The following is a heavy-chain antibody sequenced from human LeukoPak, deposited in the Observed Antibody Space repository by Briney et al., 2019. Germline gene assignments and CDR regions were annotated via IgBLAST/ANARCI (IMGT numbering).Heavy chain of an antibody. CDR3: ARDGSGTENDY. CDR2: ITSDGSTT. CDR1: GFSFSSAW. V-gene: IGHV3-74*01. J-gene: IGHJ4*02. D-gene: IGHD3-10*01. Sequence: GGSLRLSCAASGFSFSSAWMHWVRQAPGEGLVAVSRITSDGSTTWYADSVRGRFTNSRDNAKNTLYLQMNSLRVDDTAVYYCARDGSGTENDYWGQGTLVTVSS.